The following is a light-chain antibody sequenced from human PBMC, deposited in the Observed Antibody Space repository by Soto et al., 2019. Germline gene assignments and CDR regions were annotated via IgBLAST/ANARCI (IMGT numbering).Light chain of an antibody. CDR2: DTS. CDR1: TGAVTSGHY. V-gene: IGLV7-46*01. J-gene: IGLJ3*02. CDR3: LLSYSGARWV. Sequence: QLVLTQEPSLTVSPGGTVTLTCGSSTGAVTSGHYPYWFQQKPGQAPRTLIYDTSNKHSWTPARFSGSLLGGKAALTLSGAQPEDEAEYYCLLSYSGARWVFGGGTKLTVL.